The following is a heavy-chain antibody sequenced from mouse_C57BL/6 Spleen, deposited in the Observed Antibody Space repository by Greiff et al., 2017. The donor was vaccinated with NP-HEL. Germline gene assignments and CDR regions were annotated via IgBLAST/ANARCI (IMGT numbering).Heavy chain of an antibody. V-gene: IGHV1-15*01. CDR1: GYTFTDYE. J-gene: IGHJ2*01. CDR3: TRASYDGSSYNFDC. Sequence: QVQLQQSGAELVRPGASVTLSCKASGYTFTDYEMHWVKQTPVHGLEWIGAIDPETGGTAYNQKFKGKAILTADKSSSTAYMELRSLTSEDSAVDYGTRASYDGSSYNFDCWGKGTTLTVAS. D-gene: IGHD1-1*01. CDR2: IDPETGGT.